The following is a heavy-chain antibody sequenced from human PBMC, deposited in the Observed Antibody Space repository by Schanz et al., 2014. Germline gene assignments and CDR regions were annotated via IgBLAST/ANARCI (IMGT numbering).Heavy chain of an antibody. Sequence: EVQLLESGGGLVQPGGSLRLSCAASGFTFSAYAMSWVRQAPGKGLEWVSLISGSGDRTYFADSVKGRFTISRDNAKNSLYLQMNRLRTEDTAVYYCAKISPHYGDSETFDYWGQGTLVTVSS. CDR3: AKISPHYGDSETFDY. V-gene: IGHV3-23*01. CDR1: GFTFSAYA. D-gene: IGHD4-17*01. J-gene: IGHJ4*02. CDR2: ISGSGDRT.